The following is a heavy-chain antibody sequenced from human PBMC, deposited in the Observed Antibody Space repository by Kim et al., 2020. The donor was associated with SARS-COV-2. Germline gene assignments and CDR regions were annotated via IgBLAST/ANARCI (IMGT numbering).Heavy chain of an antibody. D-gene: IGHD3-16*02. J-gene: IGHJ4*01. V-gene: IGHV1-18*01. Sequence: ASVKVSCKASGYSFTSYCISWVRQAPGQGLEWMGWISAYNGKTNNGQKLHDGLTMPTDTSMSTATITRTGQRAEGSLVYDCTTDRSSPRVTDTID. CDR2: ISAYNGKT. CDR1: GYSFTSYC. CDR3: TTDRSSPRVTDTID.